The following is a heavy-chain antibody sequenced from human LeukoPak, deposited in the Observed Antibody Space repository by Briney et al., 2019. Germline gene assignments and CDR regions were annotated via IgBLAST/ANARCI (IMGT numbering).Heavy chain of an antibody. V-gene: IGHV4-59*01. Sequence: SETLSLTCTVSGGSISSYYWSWIRQPPGKGLEWIGYIYYSGSTNYNPSLKSRVTISVDTSKSQFSLKLSSVTAADTAVYYCARYYYGSGSYYNVAYFDYWGQGTLVTVSS. CDR2: IYYSGST. CDR1: GGSISSYY. D-gene: IGHD3-10*01. J-gene: IGHJ4*02. CDR3: ARYYYGSGSYYNVAYFDY.